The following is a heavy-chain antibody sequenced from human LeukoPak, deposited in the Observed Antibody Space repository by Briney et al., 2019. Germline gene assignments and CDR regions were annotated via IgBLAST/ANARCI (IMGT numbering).Heavy chain of an antibody. D-gene: IGHD2-21*02. Sequence: SVKVSCKASGGTFSSYAISWVRQAPGQGLEWMGGIIPIFGTANYAQKFQGRVTITADESTSTAYMELSSLRSEDTAVYYCARDVFGYVPATAIDLTYYFDYWGQGTLVTVSS. CDR2: IIPIFGTA. CDR3: ARDVFGYVPATAIDLTYYFDY. V-gene: IGHV1-69*13. CDR1: GGTFSSYA. J-gene: IGHJ4*02.